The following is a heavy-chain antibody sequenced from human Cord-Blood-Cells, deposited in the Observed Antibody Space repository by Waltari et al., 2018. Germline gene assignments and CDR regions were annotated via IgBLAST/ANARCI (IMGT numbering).Heavy chain of an antibody. CDR3: ARLADTAMDFYYYYYMDV. J-gene: IGHJ6*03. CDR2: IFSNDEK. V-gene: IGHV2-26*01. CDR1: GFSLSNARMG. Sequence: QVTLKESGPVLVKPTETLTLTGTVSGFSLSNARMGVSWIRQPPGKALEWLAHIFSNDEKSYSTSLKSRLTIAKDTSKIQVVLTMTNMDAVDTATYYCARLADTAMDFYYYYYMDVWGKGTTVTVSS. D-gene: IGHD5-18*01.